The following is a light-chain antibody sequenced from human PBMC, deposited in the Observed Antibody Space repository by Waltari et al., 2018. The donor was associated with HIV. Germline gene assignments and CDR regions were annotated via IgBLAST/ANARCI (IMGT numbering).Light chain of an antibody. J-gene: IGKJ1*01. CDR2: AAS. Sequence: DIQMTQSPSSLSASVGDRVTITCRASQGITDYLAWYQQKPGKVPKLLIYAASTLQSGVPSRVSGSGSGTEFTLTITSLQPEDVATYYCQKYNSGQWTFGQGTKVEI. V-gene: IGKV1-27*01. CDR1: QGITDY. CDR3: QKYNSGQWT.